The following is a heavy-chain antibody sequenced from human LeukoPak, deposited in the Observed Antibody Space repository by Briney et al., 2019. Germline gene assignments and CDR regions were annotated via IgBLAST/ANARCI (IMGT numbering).Heavy chain of an antibody. J-gene: IGHJ4*02. CDR3: AREGRLRPSHIDY. CDR1: GFTFSDYY. CDR2: ISGSGSTV. D-gene: IGHD2-15*01. Sequence: GGSLRLSCVASGFTFSDYYMAWIRQAPGKGLEWVSYISGSGSTVYYADSVKGRFTISRDNAHNLLYLQMNSLRADDTAVYYCAREGRLRPSHIDYWGQGTLVTVSS. V-gene: IGHV3-11*04.